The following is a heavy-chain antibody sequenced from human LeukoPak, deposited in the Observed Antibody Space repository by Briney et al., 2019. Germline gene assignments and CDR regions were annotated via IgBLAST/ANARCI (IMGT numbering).Heavy chain of an antibody. CDR3: ARDRGVGLDAFDI. Sequence: PSETLSLTCTVSGGSISSYYWSWIRQPPGKGLEWIGYVSYSGSTNYNPSLKSRVTISVDTSKNQFSLKLSSVTAADTAVYYCARDRGVGLDAFDIWGQGTMVTVSS. CDR1: GGSISSYY. CDR2: VSYSGST. J-gene: IGHJ3*02. D-gene: IGHD1-26*01. V-gene: IGHV4-59*01.